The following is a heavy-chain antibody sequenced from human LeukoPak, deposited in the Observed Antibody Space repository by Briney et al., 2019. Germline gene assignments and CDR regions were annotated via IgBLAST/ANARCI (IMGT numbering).Heavy chain of an antibody. Sequence: PGESLRLSCAASGFTFNTAWMSWFRQAPGKGLERVGRIKRKSDGGTAEYTAPVKGRFIISRDDSRNMMYLQMNSLKTEDTAVYYCITGSIFGVVTNAEEYWGQGTLVTVSS. CDR1: GFTFNTAW. V-gene: IGHV3-15*01. J-gene: IGHJ4*02. D-gene: IGHD3-3*01. CDR2: IKRKSDGGTA. CDR3: ITGSIFGVVTNAEEY.